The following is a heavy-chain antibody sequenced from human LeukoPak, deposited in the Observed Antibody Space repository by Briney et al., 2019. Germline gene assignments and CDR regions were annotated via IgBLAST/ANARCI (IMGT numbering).Heavy chain of an antibody. CDR2: ISSSSSTI. Sequence: GGSLRLSCAASGFSLSRPDIHWVRQAPGKGLYWLSYISSSSSTIYYADSVKGRFTISRDNAKNSLYLQMNSLRAEDTAVYYCARGNQLLWFGEFPLDPPYYGMDVWGQGTTVTVSS. CDR1: GFSLSRPD. V-gene: IGHV3-48*04. D-gene: IGHD3-10*01. CDR3: ARGNQLLWFGEFPLDPPYYGMDV. J-gene: IGHJ6*02.